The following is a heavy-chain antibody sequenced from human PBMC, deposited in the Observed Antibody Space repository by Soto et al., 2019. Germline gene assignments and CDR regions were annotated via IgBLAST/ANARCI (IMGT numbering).Heavy chain of an antibody. D-gene: IGHD5-12*01. Sequence: NPSETLSLTCIVSGGYISSYYWSWIRQPAGKGLEWIGRIFSSGSTHYNPSLKSRVTMSVDTSKNQISLRLRSVTAADTAVYYCARERGVGGSTGDYDQWGQGTLVTVSS. CDR1: GGYISSYY. J-gene: IGHJ4*02. V-gene: IGHV4-4*07. CDR3: ARERGVGGSTGDYDQ. CDR2: IFSSGST.